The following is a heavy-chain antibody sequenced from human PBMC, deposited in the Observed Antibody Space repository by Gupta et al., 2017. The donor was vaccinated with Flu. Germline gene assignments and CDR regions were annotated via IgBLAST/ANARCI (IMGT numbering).Heavy chain of an antibody. D-gene: IGHD2-2*01. V-gene: IGHV3-23*01. CDR2: ISGSGGST. CDR1: GFTFSSYS. J-gene: IGHJ4*02. Sequence: EVQLLASGGGLVQPGGSLRLSCAASGFTFSSYSMSWVRTAPGKGLEWVSGISGSGGSTYYADSVKGRFTISRDNSKNKLYLQRNSRRAEDTAVYYCARGYCSSTSCYPYYFDYWGQGTLVTVSS. CDR3: ARGYCSSTSCYPYYFDY.